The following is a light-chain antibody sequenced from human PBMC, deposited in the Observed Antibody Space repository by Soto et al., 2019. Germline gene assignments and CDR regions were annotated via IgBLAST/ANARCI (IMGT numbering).Light chain of an antibody. J-gene: IGKJ1*01. CDR2: GAS. V-gene: IGKV3-20*01. Sequence: EIVLTQSPGTLSLSPGERATLSCRASQSVSSSYLGWYQQKFGQAPRPLIYGASSRATGVPDRFRGSGSGTDFTLTITRLEPEDFAVYYCQHYGTSPTTFGQGTKVEVK. CDR1: QSVSSSY. CDR3: QHYGTSPTT.